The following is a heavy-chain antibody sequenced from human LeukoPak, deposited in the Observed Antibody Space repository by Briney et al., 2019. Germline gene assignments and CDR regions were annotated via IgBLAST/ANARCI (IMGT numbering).Heavy chain of an antibody. D-gene: IGHD3-22*01. Sequence: ASVKVSCKASGYTFTGYYMHWVRQAPGQGLEWTGWINPNSGGTNYAQKFQGRVTMTRDTSISTAYMELSRLRSDDTAVYYCARDATYYYDSSRLDAFDIWGQGTMVTVSS. CDR1: GYTFTGYY. CDR2: INPNSGGT. J-gene: IGHJ3*02. V-gene: IGHV1-2*02. CDR3: ARDATYYYDSSRLDAFDI.